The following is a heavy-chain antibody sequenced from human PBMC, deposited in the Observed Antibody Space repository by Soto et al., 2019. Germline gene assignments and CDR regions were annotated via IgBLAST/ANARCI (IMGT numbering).Heavy chain of an antibody. Sequence: QVQLVESGGGLVNPGGSLRLSWAASGLTFSDHYMTWIRQAPGKGLEWISYISSSAGTIYYADSVKGRFTISRDNAKNSLYLQMTNLRAEDTAVYYCARAPYFGSGTYYYYALDVWGQGTTVTVSS. D-gene: IGHD3-10*01. CDR2: ISSSAGTI. V-gene: IGHV3-11*01. CDR3: ARAPYFGSGTYYYYALDV. J-gene: IGHJ6*02. CDR1: GLTFSDHY.